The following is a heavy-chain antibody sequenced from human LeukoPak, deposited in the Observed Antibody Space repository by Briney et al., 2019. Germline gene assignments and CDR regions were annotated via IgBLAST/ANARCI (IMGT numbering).Heavy chain of an antibody. D-gene: IGHD4-17*01. V-gene: IGHV4-4*07. CDR3: AGSTVTTYQDAFDI. J-gene: IGHJ3*02. CDR2: IYSSGST. CDR1: GGSISSYY. Sequence: SETLSLTCTVSGGSISSYYWSWIRQPAGKGLEWIGRIYSSGSTNYNPPLKSRVTMSVDTSKNQFSLKLSSVTAADTAVYYCAGSTVTTYQDAFDIWGQGTMVTVSS.